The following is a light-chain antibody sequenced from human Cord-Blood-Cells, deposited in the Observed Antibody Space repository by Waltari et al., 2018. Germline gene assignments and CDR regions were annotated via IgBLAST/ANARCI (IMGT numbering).Light chain of an antibody. Sequence: DIQMTQSPSTLSASVGDRVTITCRASQSISSWLAWYQQKPGKAPKLLIYKASSLESGVPSRFIGSGSGTEFTLTISSLQPDDFATYYCQHYNSYSHTFGQGTKLEIK. V-gene: IGKV1-5*03. CDR3: QHYNSYSHT. CDR2: KAS. CDR1: QSISSW. J-gene: IGKJ2*01.